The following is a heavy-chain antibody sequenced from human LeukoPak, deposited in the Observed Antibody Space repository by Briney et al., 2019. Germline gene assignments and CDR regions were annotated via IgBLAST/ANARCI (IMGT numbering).Heavy chain of an antibody. CDR3: ARGYFLYYYDSSGYNDY. CDR2: IKQDGSEK. CDR1: GFTFSSYW. D-gene: IGHD3-22*01. J-gene: IGHJ4*02. Sequence: PGGSLRLSCAASGFTFSSYWMSWVRQAPGKGLEWVANIKQDGSEKYYVDSVKGRFTISRDNAKNSLYLQMNSLRAEDTAVYYCARGYFLYYYDSSGYNDYWGQGTLVTVSS. V-gene: IGHV3-7*01.